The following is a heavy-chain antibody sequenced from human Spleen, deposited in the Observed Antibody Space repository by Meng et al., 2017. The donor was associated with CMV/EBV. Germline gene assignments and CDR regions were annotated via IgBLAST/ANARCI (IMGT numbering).Heavy chain of an antibody. V-gene: IGHV1-2*02. CDR3: TRTWIDSFTPDFDY. J-gene: IGHJ4*02. Sequence: QVQLLQSGAELKKPGASVTVSLKPSGYPFTGYYMHWVRQAPGQGLEWMGWINPNSGGTNYAQKFQGRVTMTRDTSNSIVYMELSRLTADDTAVYYCTRTWIDSFTPDFDYWGQGSLVTVSS. CDR2: INPNSGGT. CDR1: GYPFTGYY. D-gene: IGHD2-2*03.